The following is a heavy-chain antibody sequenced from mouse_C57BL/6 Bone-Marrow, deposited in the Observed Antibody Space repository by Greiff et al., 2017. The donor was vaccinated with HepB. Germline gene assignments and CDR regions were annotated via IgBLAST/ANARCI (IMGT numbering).Heavy chain of an antibody. J-gene: IGHJ1*03. CDR3: TTETYWYFDV. Sequence: VQLQQSGAELVRPGASVKLSCTASGFNIKDDYMHWVKQRPEQGLEWIGWIDPENGDTEYASKFQGKATITADTSSNTAYLQLSILTSEDTAVYYCTTETYWYFDVWGTGTTVTVSS. V-gene: IGHV14-4*01. CDR1: GFNIKDDY. CDR2: IDPENGDT.